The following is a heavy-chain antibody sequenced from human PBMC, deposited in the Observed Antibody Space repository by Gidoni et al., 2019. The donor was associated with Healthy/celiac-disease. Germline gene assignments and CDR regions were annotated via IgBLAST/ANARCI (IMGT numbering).Heavy chain of an antibody. J-gene: IGHJ5*02. D-gene: IGHD6-13*01. Sequence: EVQLVESGGGLVKPGGSLRLSCAASGVTFSSYSMNWVRQAPVKGLEWVSSISSSSSYIYYADSVKGRFTISRDNAKNSLYLQMNSLRAEDTAVYYCARAVGSSSPGWFDPWGQGTLVTVSS. CDR1: GVTFSSYS. CDR3: ARAVGSSSPGWFDP. CDR2: ISSSSSYI. V-gene: IGHV3-21*01.